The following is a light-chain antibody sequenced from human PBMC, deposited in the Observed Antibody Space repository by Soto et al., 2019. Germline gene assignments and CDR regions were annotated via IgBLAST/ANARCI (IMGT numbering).Light chain of an antibody. V-gene: IGKV1-27*01. CDR3: QKSNTAPLT. CDR1: QDISVY. J-gene: IGKJ5*01. CDR2: AAS. Sequence: DIQRTQSPSSLSASVGDRVTITCRASQDISVYLAWYQQKPGKVPKLLIYAASTLQSGVPSRFSGSGSGTDFTLTISSLQPEDVATYYCQKSNTAPLTFGQGTRLEIK.